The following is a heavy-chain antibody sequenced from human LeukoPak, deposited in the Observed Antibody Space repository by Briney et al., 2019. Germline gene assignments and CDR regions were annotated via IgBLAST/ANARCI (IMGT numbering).Heavy chain of an antibody. CDR2: ISGSGGST. CDR1: GFTFSSYG. V-gene: IGHV3-23*01. Sequence: PGGSLRLSCAASGFTFSSYGMHWVRQAPGKGLEWVSAISGSGGSTYYADSVKGRFTISRDNSKNTLYLQMNSLRSEDTAVYYCATAYCSGGSCLDFDYWGQGTLVTVSS. J-gene: IGHJ4*02. CDR3: ATAYCSGGSCLDFDY. D-gene: IGHD2-15*01.